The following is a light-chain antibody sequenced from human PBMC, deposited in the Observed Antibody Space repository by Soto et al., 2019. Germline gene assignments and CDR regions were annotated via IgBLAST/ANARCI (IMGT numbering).Light chain of an antibody. V-gene: IGKV3-15*01. Sequence: EIVMTQSPATLSVSPGERATLSCRASQSVSSNLAWYQQKPGQAPRLLIYGASTRATGIPARFSGSGSGTEFTPTNSSLQYEDFAVYYCQQYNNRPLSFGGGTKVEIK. CDR1: QSVSSN. CDR2: GAS. CDR3: QQYNNRPLS. J-gene: IGKJ4*01.